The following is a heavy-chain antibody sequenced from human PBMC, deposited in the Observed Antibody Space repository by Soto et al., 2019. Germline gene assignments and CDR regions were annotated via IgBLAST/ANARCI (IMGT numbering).Heavy chain of an antibody. CDR3: ATRKSTYCSSTSCYKDFFAFDI. D-gene: IGHD2-2*02. V-gene: IGHV1-2*04. J-gene: IGHJ3*02. Sequence: ASVKVSCKASGYSFTGYYMHWVRQAPGQGLERMGWINPNSGGTNYAQKFQGWVTMTRDTSISTAYMELSRLRSDDTAVYYCATRKSTYCSSTSCYKDFFAFDIWGQGTMVTVSS. CDR2: INPNSGGT. CDR1: GYSFTGYY.